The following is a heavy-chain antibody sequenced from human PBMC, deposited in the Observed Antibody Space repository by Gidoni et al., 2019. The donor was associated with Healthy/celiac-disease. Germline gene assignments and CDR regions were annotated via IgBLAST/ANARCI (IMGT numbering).Heavy chain of an antibody. D-gene: IGHD5-12*01. CDR2: ISSSSSYT. Sequence: QVQLVESGGGLVKPGGSLRLSCAASGFTFSDYYMRWIRQAPGKGLEWVSYISSSSSYTNYADSVKGRFTISRENAKNSLYLQMNSLRAEDTAVYYCARLGGGRYSGYDPDHWYFDLWGRGTLVTVSS. V-gene: IGHV3-11*05. J-gene: IGHJ2*01. CDR1: GFTFSDYY. CDR3: ARLGGGRYSGYDPDHWYFDL.